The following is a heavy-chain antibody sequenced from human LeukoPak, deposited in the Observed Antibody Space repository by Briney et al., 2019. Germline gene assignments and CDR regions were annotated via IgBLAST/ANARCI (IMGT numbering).Heavy chain of an antibody. J-gene: IGHJ5*02. Sequence: GGSLRLSCSASGFTFSSYAMRWVRQAPGKGLEYISAISSDGDSTYLTDSVKGRFTISRDNSKNTLYLQMNSLRAEDTAVYYCASRATVTTDRFWFDPWGQGTLVTVSS. CDR1: GFTFSSYA. CDR3: ASRATVTTDRFWFDP. D-gene: IGHD4-11*01. V-gene: IGHV3-64*04. CDR2: ISSDGDST.